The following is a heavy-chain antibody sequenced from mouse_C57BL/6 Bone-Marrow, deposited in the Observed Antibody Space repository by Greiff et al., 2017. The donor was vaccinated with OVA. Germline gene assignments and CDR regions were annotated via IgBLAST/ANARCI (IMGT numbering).Heavy chain of an antibody. D-gene: IGHD1-1*01. V-gene: IGHV5-16*01. CDR1: GFTFSDYY. CDR2: INYDGSST. J-gene: IGHJ4*01. Sequence: EVKVVESEGGLVQPGSSMKLSCTASGFTFSDYYMAWVRQVPEKGLEWVANINYDGSSTYYLDSLKSRFIISRDNAKNILYLQMSSLKSEDTATYYCARDSPYGAMDYWGQGTSVTVSS. CDR3: ARDSPYGAMDY.